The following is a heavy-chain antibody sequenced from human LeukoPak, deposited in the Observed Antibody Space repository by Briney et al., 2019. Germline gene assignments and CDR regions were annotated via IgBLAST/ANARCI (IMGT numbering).Heavy chain of an antibody. CDR3: ASGRNLPANRDAFDI. CDR1: GGTFSSYA. CDR2: IIPIFGTA. Sequence: ASVKVSCKASGGTFSSYAISWVRQAPGQGLEWMGGIIPIFGTANYAQKFQGRVTITADESTSTAYMELSSLRSEDTAVYYCASGRNLPANRDAFDIWGQGTVVTVSS. J-gene: IGHJ3*02. D-gene: IGHD1-26*01. V-gene: IGHV1-69*13.